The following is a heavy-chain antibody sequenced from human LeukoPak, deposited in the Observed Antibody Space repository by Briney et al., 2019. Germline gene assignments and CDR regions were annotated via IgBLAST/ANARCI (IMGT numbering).Heavy chain of an antibody. CDR3: ATLYGDYNWYFDL. J-gene: IGHJ2*01. V-gene: IGHV3-23*01. Sequence: GGSLRLSCASSGLTLSRYVMGWVRQAPVKGLEWVSTISASGGSTFYAASVKGRFTVSRDNSKNTLFLQMNTLRAEDTAVYYCATLYGDYNWYFDLWGRGTLVTVSS. CDR2: ISASGGST. D-gene: IGHD4-17*01. CDR1: GLTLSRYV.